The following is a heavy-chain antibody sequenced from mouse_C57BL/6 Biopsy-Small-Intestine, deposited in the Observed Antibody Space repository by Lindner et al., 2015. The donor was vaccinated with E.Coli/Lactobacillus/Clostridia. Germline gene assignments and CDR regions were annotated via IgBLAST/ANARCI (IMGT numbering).Heavy chain of an antibody. D-gene: IGHD6-2*01. CDR2: PFLSLLQ. CDR3: VTSRGWGSYSFYFDS. Sequence: SVKVSCKASGGTFNSYSFIWVRQAPTQGLEWMGGPFLSLLQQNYAQKFQGRVTISADKSTSTVYMEVSSLRSDDTAVYYCVTSRGWGSYSFYFDSWGQGTLVTVSS. CDR1: GGTFNSYS. V-gene: IGHV1S126*01. J-gene: IGHJ2*01.